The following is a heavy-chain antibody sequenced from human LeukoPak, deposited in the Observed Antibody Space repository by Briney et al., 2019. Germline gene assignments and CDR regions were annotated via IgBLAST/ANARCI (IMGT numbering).Heavy chain of an antibody. V-gene: IGHV3-21*01. CDR2: ISSSSSYI. CDR3: ARGNGIAAALDV. D-gene: IGHD6-13*01. J-gene: IGHJ6*02. Sequence: GGSLRLSCAASGFTFSSYSMNWVRQAPGKGLEWVSSISSSSSYIYYADSVKGRFTISRGNAKNSLYLQMNSLRAEDTAVYYCARGNGIAAALDVWGQGTTVTVSS. CDR1: GFTFSSYS.